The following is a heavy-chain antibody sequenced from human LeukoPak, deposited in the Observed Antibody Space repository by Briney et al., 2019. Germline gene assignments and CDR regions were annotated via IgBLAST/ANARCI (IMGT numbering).Heavy chain of an antibody. CDR1: GGTFSSYA. D-gene: IGHD6-13*01. J-gene: IGHJ3*02. Sequence: ASVKVSCKASGGTFSSYAISWVRQAPGQGLEWMGGIIPIFGTANYAQKFQGRVTITADESTSTAYMELSSLRSEDTAVYYCARVQQQLNDAFDIWGQGTMVTVSS. CDR3: ARVQQQLNDAFDI. V-gene: IGHV1-69*13. CDR2: IIPIFGTA.